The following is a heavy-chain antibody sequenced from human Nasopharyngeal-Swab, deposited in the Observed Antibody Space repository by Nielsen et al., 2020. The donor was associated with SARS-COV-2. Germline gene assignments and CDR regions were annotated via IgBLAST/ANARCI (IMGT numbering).Heavy chain of an antibody. D-gene: IGHD3-3*01. J-gene: IGHJ4*02. CDR1: GFIFSNHW. Sequence: GESLKISCAASGFIFSNHWIHWVRQAPRKGLVWVSRINSNGVVTGYADSVKGRFTVSRDNAKNTLYLQMSNVTVEDTGVYYCAREYGSGYSSNFDSWGQGTLVTVSS. CDR2: INSNGVVT. CDR3: AREYGSGYSSNFDS. V-gene: IGHV3-74*01.